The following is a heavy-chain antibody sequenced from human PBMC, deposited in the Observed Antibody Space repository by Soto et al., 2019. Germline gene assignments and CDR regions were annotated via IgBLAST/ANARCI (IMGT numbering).Heavy chain of an antibody. CDR1: GGSFSGYY. J-gene: IGHJ4*02. CDR2: INHSGST. CDR3: ARGRLVPAAMNRGLFISPSFDY. Sequence: SETLSLTCAVYGGSFSGYYWSWIRQPPGKGLEWIGEINHSGSTNYNPSLKSRVTISVDTSKNQFSLKLSSVTAADTAVYYCARGRLVPAAMNRGLFISPSFDYWGQGTLVTVSS. V-gene: IGHV4-34*01. D-gene: IGHD2-2*01.